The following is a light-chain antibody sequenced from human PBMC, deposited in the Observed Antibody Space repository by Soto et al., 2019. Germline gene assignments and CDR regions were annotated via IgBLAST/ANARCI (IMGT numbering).Light chain of an antibody. J-gene: IGKJ4*01. CDR1: QSVSTY. Sequence: EIVLTQSPATLSLSPGERATLSCRASQSVSTYLAWYQQKPGQAPRLLIYDASNRATGIPARFSGSGSGTGFTLHLSLLEPEDFSVYYCQQRSNWPPTFGGGTKVEIK. V-gene: IGKV3-11*01. CDR3: QQRSNWPPT. CDR2: DAS.